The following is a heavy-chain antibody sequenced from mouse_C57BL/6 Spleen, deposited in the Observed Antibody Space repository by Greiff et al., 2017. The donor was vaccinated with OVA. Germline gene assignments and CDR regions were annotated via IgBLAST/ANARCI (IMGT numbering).Heavy chain of an antibody. D-gene: IGHD3-2*02. Sequence: QVQLQQPGAELVKPGASVKMSCKASGYTFTSYWITWVKQRPGQGLEWIGDIYPGSGSTNYNEKFKSKATLTVDTSSSTAYMQLSSLTSEDSAVYYCARRQLRPYYIDYWGQGTTLTGSS. V-gene: IGHV1-55*01. CDR1: GYTFTSYW. CDR2: IYPGSGST. J-gene: IGHJ2*01. CDR3: ARRQLRPYYIDY.